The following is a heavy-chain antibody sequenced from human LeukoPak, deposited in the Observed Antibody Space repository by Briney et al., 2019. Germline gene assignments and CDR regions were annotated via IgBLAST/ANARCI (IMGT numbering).Heavy chain of an antibody. D-gene: IGHD3-10*01. CDR1: GFSFSTPW. J-gene: IGHJ3*02. Sequence: PGGSLRLSCEASGFSFSTPWMSWVRQAPGTGLVRVSVIYSGGSTYYADSVKGRFTISRDNSKNTLYLQMNSLRAEDTAVYYCARDIRTMVRGVSDAFDIWGQGTMVTVSS. V-gene: IGHV3-53*01. CDR3: ARDIRTMVRGVSDAFDI. CDR2: IYSGGST.